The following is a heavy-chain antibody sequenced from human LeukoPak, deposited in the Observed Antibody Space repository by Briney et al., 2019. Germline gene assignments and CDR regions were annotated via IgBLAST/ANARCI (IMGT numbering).Heavy chain of an antibody. V-gene: IGHV3-23*01. J-gene: IGHJ4*02. CDR3: AKARPNYDSSGPFDN. CDR1: GLTFSSYG. D-gene: IGHD3-22*01. Sequence: GGSLRLSCEGSGLTFSSYGMSWVRQAPGKGLEWVSSINTSGGTTYYADSVKGRVTISRDNSRNTLYLQMNSLRVEDTAVYYCAKARPNYDSSGPFDNWGQGTLATVSS. CDR2: INTSGGTT.